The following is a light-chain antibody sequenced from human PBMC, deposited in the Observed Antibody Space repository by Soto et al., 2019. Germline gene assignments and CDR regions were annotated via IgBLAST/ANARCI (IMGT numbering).Light chain of an antibody. J-gene: IGKJ4*01. V-gene: IGKV1-12*01. CDR1: QGISGW. CDR3: QQAQSFPIT. CDR2: STS. Sequence: DIQMTQSPSSVSTSVGDRVTIACRASQGISGWLAWYQQKPGKAPKLLIYSTSSLQSGVPSRFSGSGSGTDFTLTLSSLQPEDSAIYYCQQAQSFPITFGGGTKVEIK.